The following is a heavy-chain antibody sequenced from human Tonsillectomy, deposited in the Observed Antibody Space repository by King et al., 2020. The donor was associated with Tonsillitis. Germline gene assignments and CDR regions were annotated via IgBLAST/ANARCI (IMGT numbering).Heavy chain of an antibody. CDR3: ARDSSSWAYYYYGMDV. CDR2: ISSSGSTV. D-gene: IGHD6-13*01. CDR1: GITFSDYS. V-gene: IGHV3-11*01. J-gene: IGHJ6*02. Sequence: QVQLVESGGGLVKPGGSLRLSCAASGITFSDYSMSWIRQAPGKGLEWLSYISSSGSTVYYADSVKGRFTISRDNAKNSLYLQMNSLRAEDTAVYYCARDSSSWAYYYYGMDVWGQGTTGTV.